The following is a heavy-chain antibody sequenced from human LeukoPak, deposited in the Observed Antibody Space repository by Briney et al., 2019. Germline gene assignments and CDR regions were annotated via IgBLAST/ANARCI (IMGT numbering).Heavy chain of an antibody. CDR3: AKDLSLRSSDWYPGFDY. CDR2: ITSGSRTI. CDR1: GFTFSTYN. Sequence: GGSLRLSCAASGFTFSTYNMNWVRQAPGRGLEWLSYITSGSRTIYDADSVKGRFTISRDNAKKMLYLQMNSLRAEDTAVYYCAKDLSLRSSDWYPGFDYWGQGTLVTVSS. D-gene: IGHD6-19*01. J-gene: IGHJ4*02. V-gene: IGHV3-48*04.